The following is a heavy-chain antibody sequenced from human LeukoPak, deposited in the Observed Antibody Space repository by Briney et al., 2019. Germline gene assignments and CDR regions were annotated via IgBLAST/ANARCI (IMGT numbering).Heavy chain of an antibody. CDR1: GFTFSSYG. D-gene: IGHD3-10*01. Sequence: TGGSLRLSCAASGFTFSSYGMHWVRQAPGKGLEWVAFIRYDGSNKYYADSVKGRFTISRDNSKNTLYLQMNSLRAEDTAVYYCAKGSGLLWFGELWGDYWGQGTLVTVSS. J-gene: IGHJ4*02. CDR2: IRYDGSNK. V-gene: IGHV3-30*02. CDR3: AKGSGLLWFGELWGDY.